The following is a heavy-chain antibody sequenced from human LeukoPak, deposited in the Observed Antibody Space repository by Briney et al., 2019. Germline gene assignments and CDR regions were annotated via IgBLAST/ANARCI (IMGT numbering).Heavy chain of an antibody. Sequence: GGSLRLSCTASGFTFGHYGMSWVRQAPGKGLEWVGFIRSTVYGATPDYAASVKGRFTISRDDSKSIAYPQMNSLKIEDTGIYYCAAGGSYYGSGTDYWGQGTLVTVSP. CDR2: IRSTVYGATP. V-gene: IGHV3-49*04. CDR3: AAGGSYYGSGTDY. D-gene: IGHD3-10*01. J-gene: IGHJ4*02. CDR1: GFTFGHYG.